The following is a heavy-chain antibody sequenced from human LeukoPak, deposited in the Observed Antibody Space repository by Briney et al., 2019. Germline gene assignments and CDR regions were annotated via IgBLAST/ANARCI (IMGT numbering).Heavy chain of an antibody. CDR1: GFDFITYS. V-gene: IGHV3-48*01. J-gene: IGHJ4*02. Sequence: GVLRLSCAASGFDFITYSMNWVRQAPGQGLEWISYISISSSTIYYADSVKGRFTVSRDNAKTSLYLQMNSLRAEDTAVYYCARRDSGSRGFDSWGQGTLVTVSS. CDR2: ISISSSTI. D-gene: IGHD3-10*01. CDR3: ARRDSGSRGFDS.